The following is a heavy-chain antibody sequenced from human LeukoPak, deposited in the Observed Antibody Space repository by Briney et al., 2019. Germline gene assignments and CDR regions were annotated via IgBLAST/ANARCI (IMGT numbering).Heavy chain of an antibody. CDR3: ARVQVGYSSDWAGFDN. Sequence: SETLSLTCTVSGGFMRSYYWGWVRRPPGKGLEWIGYIYYRGSTNYNPSLKSRVTISVDTAKNQLSLKLSEVTAADTAVYYCARVQVGYSSDWAGFDNWGQGTLVTVSS. CDR2: IYYRGST. V-gene: IGHV4-59*01. D-gene: IGHD6-19*01. CDR1: GGFMRSYY. J-gene: IGHJ4*02.